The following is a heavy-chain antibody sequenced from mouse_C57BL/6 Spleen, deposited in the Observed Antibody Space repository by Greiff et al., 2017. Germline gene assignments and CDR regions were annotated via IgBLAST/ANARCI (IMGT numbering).Heavy chain of an antibody. CDR1: GYTFTSYW. CDR2: FDPSDSYT. D-gene: IGHD1-1*01. CDR3: ARRTTVVAMDY. Sequence: QVQLQQPGAELVMPGASVKLSCKASGYTFTSYWMHWVKQRPGQGLEWIGEFDPSDSYTNYNQKFKGKSTLTVDKSSSTAYMQLSSLTSEDSAVYYCARRTTVVAMDYWGQGTSVTVSS. V-gene: IGHV1-69*01. J-gene: IGHJ4*01.